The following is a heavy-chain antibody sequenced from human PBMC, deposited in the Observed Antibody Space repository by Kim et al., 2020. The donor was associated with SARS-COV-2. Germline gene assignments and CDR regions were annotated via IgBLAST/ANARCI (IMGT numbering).Heavy chain of an antibody. J-gene: IGHJ4*02. Sequence: SETLSLTCTVSGGSISSGGYYWSWIRQHPGKGLEWIGYFYYSGSTYYNPSLKSRVTISVDTSKNQFSLKLSSVTAADTAVYYCARASITIFGVVLHFDYWGQGTLVTVSS. D-gene: IGHD3-3*01. V-gene: IGHV4-31*03. CDR2: FYYSGST. CDR1: GGSISSGGYY. CDR3: ARASITIFGVVLHFDY.